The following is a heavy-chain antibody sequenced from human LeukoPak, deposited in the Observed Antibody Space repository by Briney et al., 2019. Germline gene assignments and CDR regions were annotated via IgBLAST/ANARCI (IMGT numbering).Heavy chain of an antibody. CDR2: IYTSGST. J-gene: IGHJ4*02. CDR1: GGSISSYY. Sequence: SETLSLTCTVSGGSISSYYWSWIRQPAGKGLEWIGRIYTSGSTNYNPSLKSRVTMSVDTSKNQFSLKLRSVTAADTAVYYCARIPQRAGYCTSGTCSYYFDYWGQGTLLTVSS. V-gene: IGHV4-4*07. D-gene: IGHD2-15*01. CDR3: ARIPQRAGYCTSGTCSYYFDY.